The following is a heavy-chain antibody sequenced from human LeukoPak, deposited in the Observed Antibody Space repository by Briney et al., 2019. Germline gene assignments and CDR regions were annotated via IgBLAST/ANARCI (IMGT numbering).Heavy chain of an antibody. J-gene: IGHJ6*03. Sequence: PSETLSLTCAVYGGSFSGYYWSWIRQPPGKGLEWIGYIYYSGSTNYNPSLKSRVTISVDTSKNQFSLKLSSVTAADTAVFYCARHVSAYSSGLPYYMDVWGKGTTVTVSS. V-gene: IGHV4-59*08. CDR2: IYYSGST. D-gene: IGHD6-19*01. CDR1: GGSFSGYY. CDR3: ARHVSAYSSGLPYYMDV.